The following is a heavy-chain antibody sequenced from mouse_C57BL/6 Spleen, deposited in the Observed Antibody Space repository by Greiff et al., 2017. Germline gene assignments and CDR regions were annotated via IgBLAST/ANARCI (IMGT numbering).Heavy chain of an antibody. CDR3: AREGNYYGSRRFDY. V-gene: IGHV3-6*01. J-gene: IGHJ2*01. Sequence: EVKLLESGPGLVKPSQSLSLTCSVTGYSITSGYYWNWIRQFPGNKLEWMGYISYDGSNNYNPSLKNRNSITRDTSKNQFFLKLNSVTTEDTATYYCAREGNYYGSRRFDYWGQGTTLTVSS. CDR1: GYSITSGYY. D-gene: IGHD1-1*01. CDR2: ISYDGSN.